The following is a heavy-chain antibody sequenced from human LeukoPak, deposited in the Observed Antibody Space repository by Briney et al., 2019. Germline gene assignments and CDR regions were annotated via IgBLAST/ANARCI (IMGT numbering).Heavy chain of an antibody. CDR2: IWYDGSNK. CDR1: GFTFSSYG. CDR3: ARDRNYYGSGSYRGWFDP. V-gene: IGHV3-33*01. Sequence: GRSLRLSCAASGFTFSSYGMHWVRQAPGKGLEWAAVIWYDGSNKYYADSVKGRFTISRDNSKNTLYLQMNSLRAEDTAVYYCARDRNYYGSGSYRGWFDPWGQGTLVTVSS. J-gene: IGHJ5*02. D-gene: IGHD3-10*01.